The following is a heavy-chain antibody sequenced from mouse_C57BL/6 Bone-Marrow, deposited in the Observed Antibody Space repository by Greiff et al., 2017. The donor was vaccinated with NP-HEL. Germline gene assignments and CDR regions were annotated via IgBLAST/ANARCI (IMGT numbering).Heavy chain of an antibody. CDR2: ILPGSGSS. J-gene: IGHJ4*01. D-gene: IGHD1-1*01. Sequence: QVQLQQSGAELMKPGASVKLSCTATGYTFTGYWIEWVKQRPGHGLEWIGEILPGSGSSNSNDKFKGKATFTAYTSSNTAYMQLSSLTTEDSAIYYCARAGTPYGGAMDYWGQGTSVTVSS. CDR1: GYTFTGYW. CDR3: ARAGTPYGGAMDY. V-gene: IGHV1-9*01.